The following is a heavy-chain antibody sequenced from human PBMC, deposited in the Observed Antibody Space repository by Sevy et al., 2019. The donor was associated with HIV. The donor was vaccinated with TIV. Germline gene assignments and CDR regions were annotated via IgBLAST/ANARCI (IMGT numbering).Heavy chain of an antibody. Sequence: ASVKVSCKASGYSFTNYAIHWVRQAPGQGLEWMGWIKTDNGNTKYSQRFQGRVTITRDTSATTAYMEMSSLRYDDTAVYFCARGKGGIFGVVVGQFYSWGQGTLVTVSS. J-gene: IGHJ4*02. V-gene: IGHV1-3*04. CDR3: ARGKGGIFGVVVGQFYS. CDR1: GYSFTNYA. CDR2: IKTDNGNT. D-gene: IGHD3-3*01.